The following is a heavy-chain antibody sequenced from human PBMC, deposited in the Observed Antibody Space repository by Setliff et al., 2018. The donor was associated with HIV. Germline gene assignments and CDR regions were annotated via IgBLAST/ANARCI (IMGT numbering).Heavy chain of an antibody. CDR2: IYHSGST. D-gene: IGHD5-12*01. V-gene: IGHV4-4*02. CDR1: GGSISSTNW. Sequence: SETLSLTCAVSGGSISSTNWWSWVRQSPGKGLEWIGEIYHSGSTYYNPSLKSRVTISVDTSKNQFSLKLSSVTAADTAVYYCARKDRYSGPYYFDYWGQGTLVTVSS. CDR3: ARKDRYSGPYYFDY. J-gene: IGHJ4*02.